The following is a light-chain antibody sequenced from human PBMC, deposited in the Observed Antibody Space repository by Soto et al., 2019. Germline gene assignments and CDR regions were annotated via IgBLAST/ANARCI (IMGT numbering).Light chain of an antibody. J-gene: IGKJ4*01. V-gene: IGKV4-1*01. CDR1: QSVLYSSNNKNY. CDR2: WAS. CDR3: QQCYSTPLT. Sequence: DIVMTQSPDSLAVSLGERATINCKSSQSVLYSSNNKNYLAWYQQKPGQPPKLLIYWASTRESGVPDRFSGSESGTYFTLTISSLQAEDVAFYYCQQCYSTPLTFGGGTKVQIK.